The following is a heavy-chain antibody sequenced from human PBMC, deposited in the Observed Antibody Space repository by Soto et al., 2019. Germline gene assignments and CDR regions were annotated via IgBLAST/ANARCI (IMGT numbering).Heavy chain of an antibody. CDR1: GYTFTSYC. J-gene: IGHJ5*02. V-gene: IGHV1-18*01. CDR3: ARASYNWNWFDP. Sequence: ASVKVSCKASGYTFTSYCISWVRQAPGQGLEWMGWISAYNGNTNYAQKLQGRVTMTTDTSTSTAYMELRSLRSDDTAVYYCARASYNWNWFDPWGQGTLVTVSS. CDR2: ISAYNGNT. D-gene: IGHD1-20*01.